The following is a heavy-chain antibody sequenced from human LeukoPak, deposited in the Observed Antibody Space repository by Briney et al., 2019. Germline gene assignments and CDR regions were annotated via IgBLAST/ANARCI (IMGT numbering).Heavy chain of an antibody. Sequence: EASVKVSCKASGYTFTSYGISWVRQAPGQGLEWMGWISAYNGNTNYAQKLQGRVTMTTDTSTSTAYMELRSLRSDDTAVYYCARDNRVGGYYYDSSGYSWGQGTLVTVSS. D-gene: IGHD3-22*01. J-gene: IGHJ5*02. CDR3: ARDNRVGGYYYDSSGYS. CDR2: ISAYNGNT. V-gene: IGHV1-18*01. CDR1: GYTFTSYG.